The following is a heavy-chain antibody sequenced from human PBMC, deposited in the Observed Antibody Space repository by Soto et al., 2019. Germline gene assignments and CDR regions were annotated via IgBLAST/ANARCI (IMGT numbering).Heavy chain of an antibody. V-gene: IGHV1-46*01. Sequence: GASVKVSCKASGYTFTSYYMHWVRQAPGQGLEWMGIINPSGGSTSYAQKFQGRVTMTRDTSTSTVYMGLSSLRSEDTAVYYCARDWVVRGLLWFGESAGYGMDVWGQGTTVTVSS. J-gene: IGHJ6*02. CDR3: ARDWVVRGLLWFGESAGYGMDV. D-gene: IGHD3-10*01. CDR2: INPSGGST. CDR1: GYTFTSYY.